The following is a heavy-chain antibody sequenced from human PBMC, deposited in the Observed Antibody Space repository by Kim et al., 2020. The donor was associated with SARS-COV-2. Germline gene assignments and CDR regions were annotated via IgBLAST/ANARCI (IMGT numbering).Heavy chain of an antibody. CDR1: GFTFSSYS. CDR3: AREGNIVATNRQIDY. Sequence: GGSLRLSCAASGFTFSSYSMNWVRQAPGKGLEWVSYISSSSSTIYYADSVKGRFTISRDNAKNSLYLQMNSLRDEDTAVYYCAREGNIVATNRQIDYWGQGTLVTVSS. J-gene: IGHJ4*02. CDR2: ISSSSSTI. D-gene: IGHD5-12*01. V-gene: IGHV3-48*02.